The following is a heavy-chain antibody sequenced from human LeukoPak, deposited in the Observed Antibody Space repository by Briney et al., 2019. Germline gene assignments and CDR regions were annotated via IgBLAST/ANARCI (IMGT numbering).Heavy chain of an antibody. CDR2: ISSSSSTI. CDR3: ARNYDFWSGYGTPYFDY. J-gene: IGHJ4*02. Sequence: GGSLRLSCAASGFTFSSYSMNWVRQAPGKGLEWVSYISSSSSTIYYADSVKGRFTISRDNAKSSLYLQMNSLRAEDTAVYYCARNYDFWSGYGTPYFDYWGQGTLVTVSS. CDR1: GFTFSSYS. V-gene: IGHV3-48*04. D-gene: IGHD3-3*01.